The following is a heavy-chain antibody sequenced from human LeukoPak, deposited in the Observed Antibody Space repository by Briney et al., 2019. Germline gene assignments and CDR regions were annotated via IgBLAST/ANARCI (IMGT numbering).Heavy chain of an antibody. CDR2: IYDSGST. Sequence: SETLSLTCTVSGGSIRSSYYYWGWIRQPPGKGLEWIGSIYDSGSTNYNPSLKSRVTISVDTSKNQFSLKLSSVTAADTAVYYCVRHDGRGGATMGAFDSWGQGSLVTVSS. V-gene: IGHV4-39*01. J-gene: IGHJ5*01. CDR3: VRHDGRGGATMGAFDS. CDR1: GGSIRSSYYY. D-gene: IGHD4/OR15-4a*01.